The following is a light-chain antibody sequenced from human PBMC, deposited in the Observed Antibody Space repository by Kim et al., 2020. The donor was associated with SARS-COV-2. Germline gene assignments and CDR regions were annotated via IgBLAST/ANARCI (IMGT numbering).Light chain of an antibody. CDR3: NSRDRRGNHAV. CDR2: GKN. Sequence: SSELTQDPAVSVALGQTVRITCQGDSLRSYYASWYQQKPGQAPVLVIYGKNNRPSGIPDRFSGSSSGNTASLTITGAQAEDEADSYCNSRDRRGNHAVFG. J-gene: IGLJ7*01. V-gene: IGLV3-19*01. CDR1: SLRSYY.